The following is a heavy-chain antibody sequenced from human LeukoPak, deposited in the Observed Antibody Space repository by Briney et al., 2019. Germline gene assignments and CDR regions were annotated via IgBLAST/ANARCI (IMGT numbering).Heavy chain of an antibody. CDR1: GYTFTSYA. CDR3: ARDPPTADYGDYYFDY. J-gene: IGHJ4*02. V-gene: IGHV7-4-1*02. D-gene: IGHD4-17*01. Sequence: ASVKVSCKASGYTFTSYAMNWVRQAPGQGLEWMGWINTNTGNPTYAQGFTGRFVFSLDTSVSTAYLQISSLKAEDTAVYYCARDPPTADYGDYYFDYGGQGTLVTVSS. CDR2: INTNTGNP.